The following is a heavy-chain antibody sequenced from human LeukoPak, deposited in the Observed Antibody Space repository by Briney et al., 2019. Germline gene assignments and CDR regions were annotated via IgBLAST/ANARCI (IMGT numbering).Heavy chain of an antibody. V-gene: IGHV3-74*01. CDR2: ITSDGSTT. CDR3: ARGWEQQGVGAFHV. Sequence: GGSLRLSCFASGFSFSIYWMHWVRQAPGKGLVWVSRITSDGSTTNYADSVEGRFTISRDNDKNNLFLQMNSLRAEDTAVYYCARGWEQQGVGAFHVWGQGTMVTVSS. CDR1: GFSFSIYW. J-gene: IGHJ3*01. D-gene: IGHD1/OR15-1a*01.